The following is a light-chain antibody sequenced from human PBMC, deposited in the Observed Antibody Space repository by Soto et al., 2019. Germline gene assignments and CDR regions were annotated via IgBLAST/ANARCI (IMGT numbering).Light chain of an antibody. CDR3: QQRSNWIA. CDR1: QSVSSY. J-gene: IGKJ5*01. CDR2: DAS. Sequence: EIVMTQSPATLSVSPGERATLSCRASQSVSSYLAWYQQKPGQAPRLLIYDASNRATGIPARFSGSGSGTDFALTISSLEPEDFAVYYCQQRSNWIAFGQGTRREIK. V-gene: IGKV3-11*01.